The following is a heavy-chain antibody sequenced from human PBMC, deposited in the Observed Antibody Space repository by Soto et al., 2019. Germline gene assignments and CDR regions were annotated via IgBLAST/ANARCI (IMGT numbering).Heavy chain of an antibody. CDR1: GFTFSNAW. V-gene: IGHV3-15*07. J-gene: IGHJ6*02. CDR2: IKSKTDGGTT. Sequence: GGSLRLSCAASGFTFSNAWMNWVRQAPGKGLEWVGRIKSKTDGGTTDCAAPVKGRFTISRDDSKNTLYLQMDSLKTEDTAVYYCTTANYYDGMDVWGQGTTVTVSS. CDR3: TTANYYDGMDV.